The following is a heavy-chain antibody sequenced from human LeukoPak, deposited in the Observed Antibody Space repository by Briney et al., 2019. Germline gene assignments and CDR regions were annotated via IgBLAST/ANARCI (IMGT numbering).Heavy chain of an antibody. J-gene: IGHJ4*02. D-gene: IGHD5-12*01. Sequence: GASVKVSCKASGYSFTSYEINWVRQAPGQGLEWMGRMNPNSGNTGYAQNFQGRVTMTRNTSITTAYMELSSLRSEDTAVYYCARSGGYDRWGQGTQVTVSS. V-gene: IGHV1-8*01. CDR2: MNPNSGNT. CDR3: ARSGGYDR. CDR1: GYSFTSYE.